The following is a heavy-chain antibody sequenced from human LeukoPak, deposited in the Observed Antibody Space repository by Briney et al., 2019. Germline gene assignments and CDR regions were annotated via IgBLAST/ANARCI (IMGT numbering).Heavy chain of an antibody. V-gene: IGHV3-23*01. CDR3: AKDRRGNWNYVGHFDH. D-gene: IGHD1-7*01. CDR2: SSESGSAT. CDR1: GFTFSNYA. J-gene: IGHJ4*02. Sequence: GGSLRLSCAASGFTFSNYAMSWVRQAPGRGLEGVSTSSESGSATRYADSVKGRFTISRDNSMSTLYLQMDSLRAEDTAVYYCAKDRRGNWNYVGHFDHWGQGTLVTVSS.